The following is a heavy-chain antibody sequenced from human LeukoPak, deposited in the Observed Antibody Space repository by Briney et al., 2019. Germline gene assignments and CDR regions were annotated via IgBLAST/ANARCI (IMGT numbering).Heavy chain of an antibody. CDR1: GGSISSYY. Sequence: SETLSLTCTVSGGSISSYYWSWIRQPPGKGLEWIGYIYYSGSTNYNPSLKSRVAISVDTSKNQFSLKLSSVTAADTAVYYCARVRWELERPGSNWFDPWGQGTLVTVSS. D-gene: IGHD1-1*01. CDR2: IYYSGST. V-gene: IGHV4-59*01. CDR3: ARVRWELERPGSNWFDP. J-gene: IGHJ5*02.